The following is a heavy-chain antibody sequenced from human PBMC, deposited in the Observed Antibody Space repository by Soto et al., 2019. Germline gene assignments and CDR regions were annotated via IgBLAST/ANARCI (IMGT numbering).Heavy chain of an antibody. CDR2: IRQDGGEK. CDR1: GFTLGNYW. CDR3: ATYRDLDH. J-gene: IGHJ4*02. V-gene: IGHV3-7*01. Sequence: GGSLRLSCEDLGFTLGNYWMTWVRQAPGKGLEWVANIRQDGGEKYYADSVKGLFTISRDNAENSLFLQMNSLRAEDTAVYYCATYRDLDHWGQGTLVTVSS. D-gene: IGHD3-16*02.